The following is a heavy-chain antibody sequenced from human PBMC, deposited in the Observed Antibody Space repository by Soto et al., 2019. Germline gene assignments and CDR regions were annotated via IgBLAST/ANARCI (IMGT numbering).Heavy chain of an antibody. V-gene: IGHV3-30*18. Sequence: QVQLVESGGGVVQPGRSLRLSCAASGFTFSSYGMHWVRQAPGKGLEWVAVISYDGSNKYYADSVKGRFTISRDNSKNTLYLQMNSLRAEDTAVYYCAKGSTGEDNYMDVWGKGTTVTVSS. CDR2: ISYDGSNK. J-gene: IGHJ6*03. CDR3: AKGSTGEDNYMDV. CDR1: GFTFSSYG. D-gene: IGHD2-2*01.